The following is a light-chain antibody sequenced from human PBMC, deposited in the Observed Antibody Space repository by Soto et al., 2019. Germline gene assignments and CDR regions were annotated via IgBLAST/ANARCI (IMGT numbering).Light chain of an antibody. Sequence: QLVVTQSPSASASLGASVKLTCTLSSGHSSYAIAWHQQQPEKGPRYLMKVNSDGSHSKGDGIPDRFSGSSSGAERYLTISSLQSEDEADYYCQTWGTGLRVFGGGTKVTVL. CDR2: VNSDGSH. J-gene: IGLJ3*02. V-gene: IGLV4-69*01. CDR1: SGHSSYA. CDR3: QTWGTGLRV.